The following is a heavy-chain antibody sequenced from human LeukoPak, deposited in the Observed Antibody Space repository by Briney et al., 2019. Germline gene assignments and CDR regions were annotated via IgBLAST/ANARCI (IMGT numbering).Heavy chain of an antibody. CDR1: GFTFSSYA. Sequence: GGSLRLSCAASGFTFSSYAMHWVRQAPGKGLEWVAVISYDGSNKYYADSVKGRFTISRDNSMNTLYLQMNSLGAEDTAVYYCARAPGGRITMVRGEGYFDYWGQGTLVTVSS. CDR2: ISYDGSNK. D-gene: IGHD3-10*01. J-gene: IGHJ4*02. CDR3: ARAPGGRITMVRGEGYFDY. V-gene: IGHV3-30*04.